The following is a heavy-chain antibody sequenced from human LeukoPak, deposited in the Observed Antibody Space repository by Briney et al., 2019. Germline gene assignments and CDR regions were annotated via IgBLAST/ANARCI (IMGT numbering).Heavy chain of an antibody. J-gene: IGHJ4*02. V-gene: IGHV3-21*01. Sequence: GGSLRLSCAASGFTFSNYWMNWVRQAPGRGLEWVSSISSSSSYIYYADSVKGRFTISRDNAKNSLYLQMTSLRAEDTALYYCARIMSSNWYAVDWGQGTLVTVSS. CDR2: ISSSSSYI. CDR1: GFTFSNYW. D-gene: IGHD6-13*01. CDR3: ARIMSSNWYAVD.